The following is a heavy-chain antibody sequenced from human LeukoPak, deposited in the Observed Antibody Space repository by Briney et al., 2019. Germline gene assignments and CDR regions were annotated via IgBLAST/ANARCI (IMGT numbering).Heavy chain of an antibody. CDR3: ARRPFKAVPGAISYEYSYYGMDV. D-gene: IGHD2-2*01. J-gene: IGHJ6*02. CDR2: IYYSGSVTT. CDR1: GSSMRSYY. V-gene: IGHV4-59*08. Sequence: PSETLSLTCNVSGSSMRSYYWSWIRQTPGKGLEWIGYIYYSGSVTTRYNPSLQSRVSISLDTSKSQFSLKLNSMTAADTSIYYCARRPFKAVPGAISYEYSYYGMDVWGQGTTVTVSS.